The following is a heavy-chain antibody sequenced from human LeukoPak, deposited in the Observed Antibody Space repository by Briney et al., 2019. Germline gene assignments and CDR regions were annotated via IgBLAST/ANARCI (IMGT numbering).Heavy chain of an antibody. V-gene: IGHV3-23*01. J-gene: IGHJ4*02. D-gene: IGHD3-9*01. CDR2: ISGSGGST. CDR3: AQLRYFDWFYFDY. Sequence: GGSLRLSCAASGFIFSSYAMSWVRQAPGKGLEWVSAISGSGGSTYYADSVKGRFTISRDNSKNTLYLQMNSLRAEDTAVYYCAQLRYFDWFYFDYWGQGTLVTVSS. CDR1: GFIFSSYA.